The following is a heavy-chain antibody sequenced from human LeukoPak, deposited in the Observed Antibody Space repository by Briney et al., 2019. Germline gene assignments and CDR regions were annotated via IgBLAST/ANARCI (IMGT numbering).Heavy chain of an antibody. CDR2: ISYDGSNK. J-gene: IGHJ4*02. CDR3: ARERAGTTYSYFDY. V-gene: IGHV3-30-3*01. CDR1: GFTFSSYW. D-gene: IGHD1-7*01. Sequence: GGSLRLSCAASGFTFSSYWMHWVRQAPGKGLEWVAVISYDGSNKYYADSVKGRFTISRDNSKNTLYLQMNSLRAEDTAVYYCARERAGTTYSYFDYWGQGTLVTVSS.